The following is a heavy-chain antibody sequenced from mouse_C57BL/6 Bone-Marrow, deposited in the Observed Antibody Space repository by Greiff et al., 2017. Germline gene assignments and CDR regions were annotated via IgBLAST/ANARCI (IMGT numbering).Heavy chain of an antibody. J-gene: IGHJ4*01. D-gene: IGHD1-1*01. CDR1: GYTFTDYY. Sequence: QVQLKQSGAELVRPGASVKLSCKASGYTFTDYYINWVKQRPGQGLEWIARIYPGSGNTYYNEKFKGKATLTAEKSSSTAYMQLSSLTSEGSAVYFCAREGITTVVALYYYAMDYWGQGTSVTVSS. V-gene: IGHV1-76*01. CDR3: AREGITTVVALYYYAMDY. CDR2: IYPGSGNT.